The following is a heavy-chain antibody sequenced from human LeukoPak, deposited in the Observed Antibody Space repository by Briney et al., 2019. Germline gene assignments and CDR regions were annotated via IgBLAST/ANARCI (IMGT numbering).Heavy chain of an antibody. D-gene: IGHD3-3*01. CDR3: ASTYYDFWSGRFDY. CDR1: GGSISNYY. CDR2: INHSGST. V-gene: IGHV4-34*01. J-gene: IGHJ4*01. Sequence: SETLSLTCTVSGGSISNYYWSWIRQPPGKGLEWIGEINHSGSTNYNPSLKSRVTISVDTSKNQFSLKLSSVTAADTAVYYCASTYYDFWSGRFDYWGQGTLVTVSS.